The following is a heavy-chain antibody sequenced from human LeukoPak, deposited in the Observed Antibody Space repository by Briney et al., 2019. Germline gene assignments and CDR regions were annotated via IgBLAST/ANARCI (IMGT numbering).Heavy chain of an antibody. CDR2: IGGSIGST. Sequence: GGSLRLSCAASGFSFSNYAMSWVRQGPGKGLEGVSAIGGSIGSTFYTDSVKGRFTISRDNSKNTLSLQMNSLSVEDTAVYYCVKDFVVVPGLVNYFDYWGQGTLVTVSS. CDR3: VKDFVVVPGLVNYFDY. D-gene: IGHD2-2*01. CDR1: GFSFSNYA. J-gene: IGHJ4*02. V-gene: IGHV3-23*01.